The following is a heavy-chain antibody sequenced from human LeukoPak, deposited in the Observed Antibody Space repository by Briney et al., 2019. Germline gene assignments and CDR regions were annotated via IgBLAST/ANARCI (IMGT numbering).Heavy chain of an antibody. D-gene: IGHD5-18*01. V-gene: IGHV3-66*01. Sequence: GGSLRLSCAASRFTFRSYHMNWIRQAPGKGLEWVSVIYSGGSTFYADSVKGRFTISRDSSKNTLYLQMNSLRGEDTAVYYCARDRAYTYGFAYYFADWGQGTLVTVSS. CDR2: IYSGGST. CDR3: ARDRAYTYGFAYYFAD. CDR1: RFTFRSYH. J-gene: IGHJ4*02.